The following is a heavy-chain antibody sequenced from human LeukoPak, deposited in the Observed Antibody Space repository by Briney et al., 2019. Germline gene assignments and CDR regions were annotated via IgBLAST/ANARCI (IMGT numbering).Heavy chain of an antibody. CDR1: GGSISSGRYY. D-gene: IGHD6-6*01. Sequence: SQTLSLTCTVSGGSISSGRYYWRWIRQPAGKGLEWIGRIYTSGSTNYNPSLKSRVTISVDTSKNQFSLKLSSVTAADTAVYYCAREWGAGAARPGWFDPWGQGTLVTVSS. J-gene: IGHJ5*02. CDR2: IYTSGST. V-gene: IGHV4-61*02. CDR3: AREWGAGAARPGWFDP.